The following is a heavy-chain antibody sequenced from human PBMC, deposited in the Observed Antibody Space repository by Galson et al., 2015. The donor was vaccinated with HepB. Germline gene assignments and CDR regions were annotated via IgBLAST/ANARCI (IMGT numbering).Heavy chain of an antibody. V-gene: IGHV1-45*02. CDR1: GYTFAYCY. Sequence: SVKVSCKASGYTFAYCYLHWARQAPGQALEWMGWITPFNGNTNYAQKFQDRVTITRDRSMNTANMELSSLRSEDTAMYFCARSSSARSGGIVATGLGAFDIWGQGTMVTVSS. CDR2: ITPFNGNT. CDR3: ARSSSARSGGIVATGLGAFDI. D-gene: IGHD1-1*01. J-gene: IGHJ3*02.